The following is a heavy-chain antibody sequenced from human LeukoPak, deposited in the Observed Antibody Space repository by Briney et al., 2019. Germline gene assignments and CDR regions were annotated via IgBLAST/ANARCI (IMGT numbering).Heavy chain of an antibody. CDR3: ARLGYGGWSMSYYFDY. CDR1: GYSSTSYW. D-gene: IGHD6-19*01. CDR2: IYPGDSDT. V-gene: IGHV5-51*01. J-gene: IGHJ4*02. Sequence: GESLEISCKGSGYSSTSYWIGWVRQMPGKGLEWMGIIYPGDSDTRYSPSFQGQVTISADKSISTAYLQWSSLKASDTAMYYCARLGYGGWSMSYYFDYWGQGTLVTVSS.